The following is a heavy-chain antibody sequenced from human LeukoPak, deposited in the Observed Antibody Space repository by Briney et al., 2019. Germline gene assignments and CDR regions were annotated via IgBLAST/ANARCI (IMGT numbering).Heavy chain of an antibody. V-gene: IGHV4-39*07. Sequence: PSETLSLTCTVTGGSISSSSYYWGWIRQPPGKGLEWIGSIYYSGSTYYNPSLKSRVTISVDTSKNQFSLKLSSVTAADTAVYYCARVLVILQLVLGFDIWGQGTMVAVSS. D-gene: IGHD6-13*01. CDR2: IYYSGST. CDR3: ARVLVILQLVLGFDI. CDR1: GGSISSSSYY. J-gene: IGHJ3*02.